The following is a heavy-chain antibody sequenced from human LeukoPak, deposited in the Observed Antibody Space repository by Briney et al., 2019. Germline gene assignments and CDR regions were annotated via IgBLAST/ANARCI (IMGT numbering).Heavy chain of an antibody. D-gene: IGHD6-19*01. J-gene: IGHJ3*02. CDR2: ISSSGGST. V-gene: IGHV3-23*01. CDR1: GFTFSSYA. Sequence: GSLRLSCAASGFTFSSYAMSWVRQAPGKGLKWVSAISSSGGSTYYADSVKGKFTISRDNSKNTLYLQMNSLRAGDTAVYYCAKKASAVAGPDAFDIWGQGTMVTVSS. CDR3: AKKASAVAGPDAFDI.